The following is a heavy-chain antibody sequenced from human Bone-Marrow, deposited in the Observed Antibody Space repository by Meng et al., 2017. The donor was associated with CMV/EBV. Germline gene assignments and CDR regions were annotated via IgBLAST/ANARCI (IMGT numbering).Heavy chain of an antibody. CDR1: GYTFTSYG. V-gene: IGHV1-18*01. CDR3: ARGAPGTDSSSLDY. Sequence: QVQLVQSGAEVKKPGXSVRGSXKASGYTFTSYGISWVRQAPGQGLEWMGWISAYNGNTNYAQKLQGRVTMTTDTSTSTAYMELRSLRSDDTAVYYCARGAPGTDSSSLDYWGQGTLVTVSS. D-gene: IGHD6-13*01. J-gene: IGHJ4*02. CDR2: ISAYNGNT.